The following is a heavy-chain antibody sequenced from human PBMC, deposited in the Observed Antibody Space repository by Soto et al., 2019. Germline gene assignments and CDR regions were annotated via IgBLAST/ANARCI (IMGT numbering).Heavy chain of an antibody. D-gene: IGHD2-8*01. Sequence: ESGGGLVQPGGSLRLSCAASGFTFSDYWMNWVRQAPGKGLEWVANIKRDGSEKYYVDSVKGRFTISRDNARKSLFLQMSSLRAEDTALYYCARYDSASGWIDPWGQGTLVTVSS. CDR3: ARYDSASGWIDP. V-gene: IGHV3-7*03. CDR1: GFTFSDYW. J-gene: IGHJ5*02. CDR2: IKRDGSEK.